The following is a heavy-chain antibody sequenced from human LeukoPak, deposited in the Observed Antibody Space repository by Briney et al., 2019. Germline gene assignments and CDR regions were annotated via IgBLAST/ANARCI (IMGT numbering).Heavy chain of an antibody. CDR2: ISGDGGST. CDR1: GFTFDDYA. J-gene: IGHJ4*02. CDR3: AKMLHYYDSSGYDY. Sequence: PGGSLRLSCAASGFTFDDYAMHWVRQAPGKGLGWVSLISGDGGSTYYADSVKGRFTISRDNSKNSLYLQMNSLRTEDTALYYCAKMLHYYDSSGYDYWGQGTLVTVSS. V-gene: IGHV3-43*02. D-gene: IGHD3-22*01.